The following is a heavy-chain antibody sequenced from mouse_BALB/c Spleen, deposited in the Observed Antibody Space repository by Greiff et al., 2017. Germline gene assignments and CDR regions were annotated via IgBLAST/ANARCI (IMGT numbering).Heavy chain of an antibody. V-gene: IGHV7-3*02. D-gene: IGHD1-1*01. CDR2: IRNKANGYTT. Sequence: EVNVVESGGGLVQPGGSLRLSCATSGFTFTDYYMSWVRQPPGKALEWLGFIRNKANGYTTEYSASVKGRFTISRDNSQSILYLQMNTLRAEDSATYYCARILRSAMDYWGQGTSVTVSS. CDR1: GFTFTDYY. CDR3: ARILRSAMDY. J-gene: IGHJ4*01.